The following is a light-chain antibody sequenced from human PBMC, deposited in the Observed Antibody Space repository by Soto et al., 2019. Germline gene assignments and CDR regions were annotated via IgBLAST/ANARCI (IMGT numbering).Light chain of an antibody. CDR1: QSISSY. V-gene: IGKV1-39*01. J-gene: IGKJ3*01. CDR2: AAS. Sequence: IQMTQSPSSLSATVGDRVTIACRASQSISSYLNWYQQKPGKAPKLLIYAASSLQSGVPSRFSGSGSGTDFTLTISSLQTEDFATNYCQQSYSSPLNFGPGTNVDI. CDR3: QQSYSSPLN.